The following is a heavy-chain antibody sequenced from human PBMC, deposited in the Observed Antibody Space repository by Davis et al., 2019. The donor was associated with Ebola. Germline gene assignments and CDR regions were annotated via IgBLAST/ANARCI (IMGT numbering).Heavy chain of an antibody. Sequence: AASVKVSCKASGYTFTSYGISWVRQAPGQGLEWMGGIIPIFGTANYAQKFQGRVTITADKSTSTAYMELSSLRSEDTAVYYCARDGEITMVRGVPLRGPYNWFDPWGQGTLVTVSS. CDR2: IIPIFGTA. D-gene: IGHD3-10*01. J-gene: IGHJ5*02. CDR3: ARDGEITMVRGVPLRGPYNWFDP. V-gene: IGHV1-69*06. CDR1: GYTFTSYG.